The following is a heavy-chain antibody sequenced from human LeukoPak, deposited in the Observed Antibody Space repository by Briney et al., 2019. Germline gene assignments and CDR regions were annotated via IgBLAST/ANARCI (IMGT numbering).Heavy chain of an antibody. V-gene: IGHV4-34*01. D-gene: IGHD3-10*01. CDR3: ARQMGLLWFGELSRRVDY. Sequence: SETLSLTCAVYGGSFSGYYWSWIRQPPGKGLEWIGEINHSGSTNYNPSLKSRVTISVDTSKNQFSLKLSSVTAADTAVYYCARQMGLLWFGELSRRVDYWGQGTLVTVSS. J-gene: IGHJ4*02. CDR1: GGSFSGYY. CDR2: INHSGST.